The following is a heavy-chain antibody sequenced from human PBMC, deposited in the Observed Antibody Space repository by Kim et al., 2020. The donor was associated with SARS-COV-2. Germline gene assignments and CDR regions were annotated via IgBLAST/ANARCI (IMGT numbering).Heavy chain of an antibody. CDR1: GFTFSNYD. Sequence: GGSLRLSCAASGFTFSNYDIMWVRQAAGKGLEWVSFITGGGTIIYYGDSVKGRFTISSDTAKNSLYLQMNSLRDDDTAVYYCARDKAGSGWYGDVWGQGT. V-gene: IGHV3-48*03. CDR2: ITGGGTII. CDR3: ARDKAGSGWYGDV. J-gene: IGHJ6*02. D-gene: IGHD6-19*01.